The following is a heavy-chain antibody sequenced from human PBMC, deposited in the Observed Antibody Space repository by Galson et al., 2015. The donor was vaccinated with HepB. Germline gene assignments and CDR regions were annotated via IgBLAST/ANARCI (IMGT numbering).Heavy chain of an antibody. J-gene: IGHJ4*02. CDR2: TSYDGSNK. V-gene: IGHV3-30*04. CDR1: GFTFSTYT. D-gene: IGHD5-18*01. CDR3: TRDHGGYSYDCYFDY. Sequence: SLRLSCAASGFTFSTYTMHWVRQTPGKGLEWVALTSYDGSNKYYADSVKGRFTISRDNSKDTLFLQMDSLRAEDTAVYYCTRDHGGYSYDCYFDYWGQGTLVTVPS.